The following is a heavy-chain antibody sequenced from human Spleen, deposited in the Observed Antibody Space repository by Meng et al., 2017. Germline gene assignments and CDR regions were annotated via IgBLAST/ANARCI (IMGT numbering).Heavy chain of an antibody. V-gene: IGHV5-51*01. CDR2: IYPGDSDT. CDR3: ASSSPITMVRGAYFRDYYYYYGMDV. D-gene: IGHD3-10*01. Sequence: GGSLRLSCKGSGYSFTSYWIGWVRQMPGKGLEWMGIIYPGDSDTRYSPSFQGQVTISADKSISTAYLQWSSLKASDTAMYYCASSSPITMVRGAYFRDYYYYYGMDVWGQGTTVTVSS. CDR1: GYSFTSYW. J-gene: IGHJ6*02.